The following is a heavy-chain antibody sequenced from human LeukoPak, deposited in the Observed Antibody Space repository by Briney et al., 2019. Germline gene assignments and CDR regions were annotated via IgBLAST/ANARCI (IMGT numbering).Heavy chain of an antibody. Sequence: GGSLRLSCAASGFTFSSYGMSWVRQAPGKGLEWVSAISGSGGSTYYADSVKGRFTISRDNSKNTLYLQMNSLRAEDTAVYYCAREIAARYYFDYWGQGTLVTVSS. J-gene: IGHJ4*02. CDR2: ISGSGGST. D-gene: IGHD6-6*01. V-gene: IGHV3-23*01. CDR3: AREIAARYYFDY. CDR1: GFTFSSYG.